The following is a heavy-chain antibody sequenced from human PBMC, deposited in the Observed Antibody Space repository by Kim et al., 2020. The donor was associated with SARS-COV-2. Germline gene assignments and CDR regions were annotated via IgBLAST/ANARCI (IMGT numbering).Heavy chain of an antibody. Sequence: ASVKVSCKASGYTFTSYGISWVRQAPGQGLEWMGWISAYNGNTNYAQKLQGRVTMTTDTSTSTAYMELRSLRSDDTAVYYCARGDYDILTGYYLGYYYGMDVWGQGTTVTVSS. CDR2: ISAYNGNT. CDR3: ARGDYDILTGYYLGYYYGMDV. D-gene: IGHD3-9*01. V-gene: IGHV1-18*01. J-gene: IGHJ6*02. CDR1: GYTFTSYG.